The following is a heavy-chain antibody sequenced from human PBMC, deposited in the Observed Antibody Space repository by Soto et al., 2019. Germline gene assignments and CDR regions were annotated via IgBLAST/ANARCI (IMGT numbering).Heavy chain of an antibody. CDR2: IIPIFGTA. CDR1: GGTFSSYA. Sequence: QVQLVQSGAEVKKPGSSVKVSCKASGGTFSSYAISWVRQAPGQGLEWMGGIIPIFGTANYAQKFQGRVTITADESTSTAYMELSSLRSEDTAVYYCASAYTDRITIFGVVRGMDVWGQGTTVTVSS. V-gene: IGHV1-69*01. CDR3: ASAYTDRITIFGVVRGMDV. J-gene: IGHJ6*02. D-gene: IGHD3-3*01.